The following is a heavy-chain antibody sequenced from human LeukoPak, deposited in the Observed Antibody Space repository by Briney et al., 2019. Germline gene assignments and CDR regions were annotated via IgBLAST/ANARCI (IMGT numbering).Heavy chain of an antibody. Sequence: GGSLRLSCAASGFTFSSYEMNWVRQAPGKGLEWFSYISSSGSTIYYADSVKGRFTISRDNAKNSLYLQMNSLRAEDTAVYYCAELGITMIGGVWGKGTTVTISS. J-gene: IGHJ6*04. V-gene: IGHV3-48*03. D-gene: IGHD3-10*02. CDR2: ISSSGSTI. CDR1: GFTFSSYE. CDR3: AELGITMIGGV.